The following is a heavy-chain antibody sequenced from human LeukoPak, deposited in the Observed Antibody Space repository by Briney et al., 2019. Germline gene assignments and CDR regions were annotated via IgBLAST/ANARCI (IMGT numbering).Heavy chain of an antibody. CDR2: FDPEDGET. Sequence: ASVKVSCKVSGYTLTELSMHRVRQAPGKGLEWMGGFDPEDGETIYAQKFQGRVTMTEDTSTDTAYMELSSLRSEDTAVYYCATSRWFPYYFDYWGQGTLVTVSS. CDR1: GYTLTELS. CDR3: ATSRWFPYYFDY. V-gene: IGHV1-24*01. J-gene: IGHJ4*02. D-gene: IGHD3-10*01.